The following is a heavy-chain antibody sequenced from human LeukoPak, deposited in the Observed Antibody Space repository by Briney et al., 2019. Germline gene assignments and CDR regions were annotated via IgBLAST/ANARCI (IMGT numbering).Heavy chain of an antibody. CDR3: ARWIAVAGTYYYGMDV. D-gene: IGHD6-19*01. Sequence: PGRSLRLSCAASGFTFSSYGMHWVRQAPGKGLEWVAVIWYDGGNKYYADSVKGRFTISRDNSKNTLYLQMNSLRAEDTAVYYCARWIAVAGTYYYGMDVWGKGTTVTVSS. CDR1: GFTFSSYG. J-gene: IGHJ6*04. CDR2: IWYDGGNK. V-gene: IGHV3-33*01.